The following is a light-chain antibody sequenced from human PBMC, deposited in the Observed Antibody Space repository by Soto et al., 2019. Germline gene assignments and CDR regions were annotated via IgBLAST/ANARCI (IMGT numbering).Light chain of an antibody. CDR2: GSS. J-gene: IGKJ1*01. CDR3: QQYHNWWT. CDR1: QSVSNN. V-gene: IGKV3-15*01. Sequence: EIVLTQSPGTLSVSPGESVTLSCRASQSVSNNLVWYQQKPGQAPRLLMYGSSIRATGIPSRFSATGSGTEFPLTISSLQPDDSGVDDCQQYHNWWTFGQGTKVDI.